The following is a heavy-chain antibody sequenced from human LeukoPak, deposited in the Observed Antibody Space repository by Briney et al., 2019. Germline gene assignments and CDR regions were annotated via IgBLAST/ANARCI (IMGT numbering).Heavy chain of an antibody. CDR1: GYTFTSYG. Sequence: GASVKVSCKASGYTFTSYGISWVRQAPGQGLEWMGWISAYNGNTNYAQKLQGRVTMTTDTSTSTAYMELRSLRSDDTAVYYCARDPGYYDFWSGYYAHYYYMDVWGKGTTVTVSS. V-gene: IGHV1-18*01. CDR2: ISAYNGNT. CDR3: ARDPGYYDFWSGYYAHYYYMDV. J-gene: IGHJ6*03. D-gene: IGHD3-3*01.